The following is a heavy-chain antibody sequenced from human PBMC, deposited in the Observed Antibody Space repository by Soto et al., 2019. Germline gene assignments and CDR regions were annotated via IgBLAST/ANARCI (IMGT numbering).Heavy chain of an antibody. D-gene: IGHD6-6*01. CDR2: INPNGGST. V-gene: IGHV1-46*01. Sequence: ASVKVSCKAPADTFTSYYIHWVRQAPGHGLEWMGIINPNGGSTRFAQTFQGRITMTTDTSTSTVYMELRSLRSEDTAVYYCARSRPDWIAARRAYFDYWGQGTLVTVSS. CDR1: ADTFTSYY. CDR3: ARSRPDWIAARRAYFDY. J-gene: IGHJ4*02.